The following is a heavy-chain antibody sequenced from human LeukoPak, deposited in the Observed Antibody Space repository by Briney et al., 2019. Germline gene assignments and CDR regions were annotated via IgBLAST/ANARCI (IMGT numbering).Heavy chain of an antibody. D-gene: IGHD2-2*01. V-gene: IGHV4-59*01. J-gene: IGHJ3*02. CDR1: GGSMSTYY. CDR2: IYDSVST. CDR3: ARSRRPTAMYAFDI. Sequence: PSETLSLTCSVSGGSMSTYYWSWIRQPPGKGLEWIGYIYDSVSTGYNPSLKSRVTISADTSKNQFSLKLSSVSAADTAIYYCARSRRPTAMYAFDIWGQGTMVTVSS.